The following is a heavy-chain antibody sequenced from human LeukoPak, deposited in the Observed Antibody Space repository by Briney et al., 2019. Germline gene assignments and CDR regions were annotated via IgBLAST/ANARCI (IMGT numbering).Heavy chain of an antibody. Sequence: SETLSLTCTVSGASISSYYWSWIRQPPGRGLEWIGYIYYSGSTNYNPSLKSRVTISVDTSKNQFSLKLDSVTAADTAVYYCARQVPYTSRPDYWGQGTLVTVSS. D-gene: IGHD2-2*01. CDR2: IYYSGST. V-gene: IGHV4-59*08. J-gene: IGHJ4*02. CDR1: GASISSYY. CDR3: ARQVPYTSRPDY.